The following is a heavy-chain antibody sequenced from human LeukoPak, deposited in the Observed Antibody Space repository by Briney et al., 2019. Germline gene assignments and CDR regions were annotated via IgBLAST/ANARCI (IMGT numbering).Heavy chain of an antibody. CDR2: ISAYNSNT. Sequence: ASVKVSCKASGYTFTSYGINWVRQAPGQGLEWMGWISAYNSNTHYAQKLQGRVTMTTDTSTSTAYMEVRSLRSDDTAVYYCARYYDFWSGYYGLDYWGQGTLVTVSS. CDR3: ARYYDFWSGYYGLDY. D-gene: IGHD3-3*01. CDR1: GYTFTSYG. J-gene: IGHJ4*02. V-gene: IGHV1-18*01.